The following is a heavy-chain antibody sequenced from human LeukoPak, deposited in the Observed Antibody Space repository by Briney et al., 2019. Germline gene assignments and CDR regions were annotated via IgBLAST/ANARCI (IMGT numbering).Heavy chain of an antibody. V-gene: IGHV3-33*01. Sequence: GGSLRLSCAPSGFTFSSYGMHWVRQAPGKGLEWVAVIWYDGSNKYYADSVKGRFTISRDNSKNTLYLQMNSLRAEDTAVYYCARVGSGWYVDYWGQGTLVTVSS. J-gene: IGHJ4*02. CDR2: IWYDGSNK. D-gene: IGHD6-19*01. CDR1: GFTFSSYG. CDR3: ARVGSGWYVDY.